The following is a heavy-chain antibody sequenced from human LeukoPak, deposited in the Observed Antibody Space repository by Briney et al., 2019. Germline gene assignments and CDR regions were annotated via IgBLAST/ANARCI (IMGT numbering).Heavy chain of an antibody. J-gene: IGHJ4*02. V-gene: IGHV1-2*02. CDR2: INPNSGGT. Sequence: ASVKVSCKASGYTFTGYYMHWVRQAPGQGLEWMGWINPNSGGTNYAQKFQGRVTMTRDTSISTAYMELSSLRSEDTALYYCARVHYYDSSGYYYAYPYYFDYWGQGTLVTVSS. D-gene: IGHD3-22*01. CDR1: GYTFTGYY. CDR3: ARVHYYDSSGYYYAYPYYFDY.